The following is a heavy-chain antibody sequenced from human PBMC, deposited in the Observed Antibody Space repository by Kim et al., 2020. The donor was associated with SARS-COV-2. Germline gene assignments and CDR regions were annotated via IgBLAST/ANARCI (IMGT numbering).Heavy chain of an antibody. CDR3: VRVAVTGTGYFQH. V-gene: IGHV1-3*01. CDR1: GYTFTDYH. J-gene: IGHJ1*01. D-gene: IGHD6-19*01. CDR2: INGGRGDT. Sequence: ASVKVSCKASGYTFTDYHLHWLRQAPGQRLEWMGCINGGRGDTKYSQKFQGRVMFTRDTSASTVYMDLSSLRSEDTAIFYCVRVAVTGTGYFQHWGQGTLVPVSS.